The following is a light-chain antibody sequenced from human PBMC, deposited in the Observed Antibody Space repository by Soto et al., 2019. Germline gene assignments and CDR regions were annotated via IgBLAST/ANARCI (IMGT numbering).Light chain of an antibody. Sequence: SYELTQPPSVSVSLGQMARITCSGEALPKKYAYWYQQKPGQFPVLVIYKDSERPSGIPERFSGSSSGTIVTLTISGVQAEDEADYYCLSADSSGTYRVFGSGTQLTVL. J-gene: IGLJ6*01. CDR1: ALPKKY. V-gene: IGLV3-16*01. CDR3: LSADSSGTYRV. CDR2: KDS.